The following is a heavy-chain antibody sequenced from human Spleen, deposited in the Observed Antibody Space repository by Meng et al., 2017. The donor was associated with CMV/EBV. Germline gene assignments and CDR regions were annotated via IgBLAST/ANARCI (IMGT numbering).Heavy chain of an antibody. J-gene: IGHJ6*02. V-gene: IGHV1-2*02. CDR2: INPNTDIT. CDR1: GYTFTSYG. Sequence: ASVKVSCKASGYTFTSYGISWVRQAPGQGLEWMGWINPNTDITKYAQKFQGRVTMTRDTSISTAYMELSRLRSDDTAVYYCARGEGGFSPLDYNYGMDVWGQGTTVTVSS. D-gene: IGHD2-15*01. CDR3: ARGEGGFSPLDYNYGMDV.